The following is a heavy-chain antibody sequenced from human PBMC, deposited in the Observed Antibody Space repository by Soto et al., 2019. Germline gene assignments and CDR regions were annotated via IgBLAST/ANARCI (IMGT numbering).Heavy chain of an antibody. CDR3: AGDRDNWNPLAY. V-gene: IGHV3-48*02. D-gene: IGHD1-20*01. J-gene: IGHJ4*03. CDR2: ISSSSSI. CDR1: GFTFSSYS. Sequence: WESLRLSCAASGFTFSSYSMNWVRQAPGKGLEWVSYISSSSSIYYADSVKGRFTISRDNAKNSLYLQMNSLTDADTAVYYCAGDRDNWNPLAYWGQGTMVTVSS.